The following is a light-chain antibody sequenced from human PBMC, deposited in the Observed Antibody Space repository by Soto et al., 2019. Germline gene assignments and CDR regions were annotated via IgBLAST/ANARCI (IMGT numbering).Light chain of an antibody. CDR3: QQTYRTPLT. Sequence: EIVLTQSPGTLSLSPGERATLSCRASQSVSNNYLAWYQQKPGQAPRLLIYGASNRATGIPDRFNGSVSGTDFTLTISSLQPVDFATYYCQQTYRTPLTFGGGTKVDIK. J-gene: IGKJ4*01. V-gene: IGKV3-20*01. CDR2: GAS. CDR1: QSVSNNY.